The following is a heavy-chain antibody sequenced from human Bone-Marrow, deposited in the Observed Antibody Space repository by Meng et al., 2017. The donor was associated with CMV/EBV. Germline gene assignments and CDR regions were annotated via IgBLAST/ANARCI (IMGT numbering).Heavy chain of an antibody. CDR3: ARLDSSPNEFDY. V-gene: IGHV3-7*01. CDR1: GFMSSRYW. D-gene: IGHD6-13*01. CDR2: IRQDGSEK. J-gene: IGHJ4*02. Sequence: GGSLRLSCAGSGFMSSRYWMSWVRQVPGKGLEWVANIRQDGSEKHYVDSVEGRFTISRDNAKNSFYLQMNSLRADDTAVYYCARLDSSPNEFDYWGQGTLVTVSS.